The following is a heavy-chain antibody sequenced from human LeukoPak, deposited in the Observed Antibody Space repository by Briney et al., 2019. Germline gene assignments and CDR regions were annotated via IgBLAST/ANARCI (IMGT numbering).Heavy chain of an antibody. CDR1: GFTFDDYA. J-gene: IGHJ4*02. V-gene: IGHV3-9*03. CDR3: AKGYCYDSSGYSGPIDY. CDR2: ISWNSGSI. Sequence: PGGSLRLSCAASGFTFDDYAMHWVRQAPGKGLEWVSGISWNSGSIGYADSVKGRFTISRDNAKNSPYLQMNSLRAEDMALYYCAKGYCYDSSGYSGPIDYWGQGTLVTVSS. D-gene: IGHD3-22*01.